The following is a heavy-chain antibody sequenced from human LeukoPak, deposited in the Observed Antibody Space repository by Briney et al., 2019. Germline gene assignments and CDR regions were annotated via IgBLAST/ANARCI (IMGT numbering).Heavy chain of an antibody. CDR2: MNPNSGVT. Sequence: ASVKVSCKASGYTFTRHDINWVRQAPGQGLEWMGWMNPNSGVTGYAQKFPGRVIITRNTSITTAYMEVSSLRSEDTAVYYCARDSRGNHNWFDPWGQGTLVTVSS. V-gene: IGHV1-8*03. D-gene: IGHD4-23*01. CDR3: ARDSRGNHNWFDP. J-gene: IGHJ5*02. CDR1: GYTFTRHD.